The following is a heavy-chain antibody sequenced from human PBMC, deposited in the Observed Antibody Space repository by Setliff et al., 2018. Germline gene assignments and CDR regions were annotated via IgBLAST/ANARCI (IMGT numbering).Heavy chain of an antibody. CDR3: ARTCSGSGCYAGLES. D-gene: IGHD2-15*01. J-gene: IGHJ4*02. V-gene: IGHV3-30*03. CDR1: GFSFSSYG. CDR2: VSHDENTK. Sequence: PGGSLRLSCEGPGFSFSSYGLHWVRQTPGKGLEWVAVVSHDENTKYYADSVKDRFIISRDNSKNPVYVQMNSLRAADTAVYYCARTCSGSGCYAGLESWGQGTPVTVSS.